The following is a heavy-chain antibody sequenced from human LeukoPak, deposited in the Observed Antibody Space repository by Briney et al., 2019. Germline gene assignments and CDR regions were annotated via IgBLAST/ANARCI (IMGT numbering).Heavy chain of an antibody. CDR2: ISSSGSTI. J-gene: IGHJ4*02. CDR3: AREPRDGYNFI. CDR1: GFTFSSYE. D-gene: IGHD5-24*01. V-gene: IGHV3-48*03. Sequence: GGSLRLSCAASGFTFSSYEMNWVRQAPGKGLEWVSYISSSGSTIYYADSVKGRFTISRDNAKNSLYLQMSSLRAEDTAVYYCAREPRDGYNFIWGQGTLVTVSS.